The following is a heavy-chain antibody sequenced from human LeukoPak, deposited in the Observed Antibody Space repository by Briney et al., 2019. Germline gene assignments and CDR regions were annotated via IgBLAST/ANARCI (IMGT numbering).Heavy chain of an antibody. CDR2: IKQDGSVE. CDR1: GFTFSSYW. D-gene: IGHD6-6*01. V-gene: IGHV3-7*05. J-gene: IGHJ4*02. CDR3: ARIGYSSSSFDF. Sequence: GRSLRLSCAASGFTFSSYWMSWVRQAPGKGLEWVANIKQDGSVEYYVVSVKGRLTISRDNAKESLYLQMNSLRAEDTAVYYCARIGYSSSSFDFWGQGTLVTVSS.